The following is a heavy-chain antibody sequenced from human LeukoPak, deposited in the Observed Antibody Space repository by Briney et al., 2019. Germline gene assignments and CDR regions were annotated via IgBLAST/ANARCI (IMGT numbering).Heavy chain of an antibody. J-gene: IGHJ6*02. CDR3: ARVGYSPYGMDV. V-gene: IGHV3-66*01. CDR2: IYSGGST. CDR1: GFTFSSYA. Sequence: GGSLRLSCAASGFTFSSYAMSWVRQAPGKGLEWVSVIYSGGSTYYADSVKGRFTISRDNSKNTLYLQMNSLRAEDTAVYYCARVGYSPYGMDVWGQGTTVIVSS. D-gene: IGHD2-15*01.